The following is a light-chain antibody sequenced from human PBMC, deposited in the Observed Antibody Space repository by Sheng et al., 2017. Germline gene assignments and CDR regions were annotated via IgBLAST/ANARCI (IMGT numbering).Light chain of an antibody. Sequence: DIQMTQSPSSVSASVGDRVTITCRASRGDASWIAWYQQKPGTAPKLLIYGAYNLQTGVPSRFSGSGSGTDFTLTISSLHPEDFATYFCQQSYSTPYTFGQGTKLEI. J-gene: IGKJ2*01. CDR1: RGDASW. V-gene: IGKV1-12*01. CDR3: QQSYSTPYT. CDR2: GAY.